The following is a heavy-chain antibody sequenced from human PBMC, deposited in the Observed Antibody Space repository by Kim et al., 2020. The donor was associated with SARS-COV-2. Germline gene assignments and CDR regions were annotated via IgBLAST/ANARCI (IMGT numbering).Heavy chain of an antibody. V-gene: IGHV3-7*03. CDR3: ARDDKDGSGNNWFDP. J-gene: IGHJ5*02. CDR2: IKQDGSEK. CDR1: GFTFSSYW. D-gene: IGHD3-10*01. Sequence: GGSLRLSCAASGFTFSSYWMSWVRQAPGKGLEWVANIKQDGSEKYYVDSVKGRFTISRDNAKNSLYLQMNSLRAEDTAVYYCARDDKDGSGNNWFDPWGQGTLVTVSS.